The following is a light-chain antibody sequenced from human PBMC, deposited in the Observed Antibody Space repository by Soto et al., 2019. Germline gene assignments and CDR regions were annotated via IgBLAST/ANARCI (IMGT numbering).Light chain of an antibody. CDR1: SSDIGKNY. CDR3: GTWDNSLTYYL. CDR2: DSN. V-gene: IGLV1-51*01. J-gene: IGLJ1*01. Sequence: QSALTQPPSVSAVAGQKVIISCSGSSSDIGKNYVSWYQHIPGTGPKFLIYDSNKRPSGIPDRFSASKSGTSATLSITGLQTGDEGDYYCGTWDNSLTYYLFGTGTKLTVL.